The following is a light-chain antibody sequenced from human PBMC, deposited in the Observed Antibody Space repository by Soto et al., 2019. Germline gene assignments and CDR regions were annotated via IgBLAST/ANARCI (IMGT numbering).Light chain of an antibody. V-gene: IGLV2-14*01. CDR1: SSDVGGYNY. CDR3: SSYTISSTVV. J-gene: IGLJ2*01. Sequence: QSALTQPASVSGSPGQSITISCTGTSSDVGGYNYVSWYQQHPGKAPKLMIYDVSNRPSGVSSRFSGSKSGNTASLSISGLQTEDEADYYCSSYTISSTVVFGGGTKLTVL. CDR2: DVS.